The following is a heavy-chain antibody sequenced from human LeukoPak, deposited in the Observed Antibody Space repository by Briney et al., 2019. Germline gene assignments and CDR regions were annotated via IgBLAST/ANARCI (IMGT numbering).Heavy chain of an antibody. Sequence: GGSLRLSCAALGFTFSSYWMRWVRQAPGKGLEWVANIKQDGSEKYYVDSVKGRFTISRDNAKNSLYLQMNSLRAEDTAVYYCRRDLGYIVVVVAATPVYFDYWGQGTLVTVSS. CDR2: IKQDGSEK. V-gene: IGHV3-7*01. D-gene: IGHD2-15*01. J-gene: IGHJ4*02. CDR3: RRDLGYIVVVVAATPVYFDY. CDR1: GFTFSSYW.